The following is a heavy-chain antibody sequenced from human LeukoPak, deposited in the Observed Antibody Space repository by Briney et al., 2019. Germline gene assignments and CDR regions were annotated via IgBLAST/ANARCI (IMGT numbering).Heavy chain of an antibody. CDR2: INPNSGGT. CDR3: SRDGTAPMVDFDY. Sequence: ASVKVSCKASGYTFTGYYMHWVRQAPGQGLEWMGWINPNSGGTNYAQKFQGRVTLTRDTSISTAYMELTRLTSDDTAVYYCSRDGTAPMVDFDYWGQGTLVTVSS. CDR1: GYTFTGYY. J-gene: IGHJ4*02. D-gene: IGHD3-10*01. V-gene: IGHV1-2*02.